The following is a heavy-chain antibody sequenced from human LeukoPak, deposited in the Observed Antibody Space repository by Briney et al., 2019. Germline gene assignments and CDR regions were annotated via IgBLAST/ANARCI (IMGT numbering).Heavy chain of an antibody. CDR3: AKGLRCTVGSCEYFES. CDR2: VIGSGRST. D-gene: IGHD2-15*01. V-gene: IGHV3-23*01. CDR1: GFTFLNYD. J-gene: IGHJ4*02. Sequence: GGSLRQTLAACGFTFLNYDFCWVRRAPGKGLEWVSTVIGSGRSTYYADSVKGRFTISRDNSKSTLFQYLDSLRAEDTALYYCAKGLRCTVGSCEYFESLGEG.